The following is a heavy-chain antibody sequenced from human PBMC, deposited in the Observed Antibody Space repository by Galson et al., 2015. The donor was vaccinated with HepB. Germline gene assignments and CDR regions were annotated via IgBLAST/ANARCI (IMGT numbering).Heavy chain of an antibody. V-gene: IGHV1-8*01. CDR3: AKDPLGVAATEDWFDP. J-gene: IGHJ5*02. CDR1: GYTFTNFD. CDR2: MNPNSGDT. D-gene: IGHD6-19*01. Sequence: SVKVSCKASGYTFTNFDINWVRQATGQGLEWMGWMNPNSGDTGYAQKFQGRVTMTRNTSIITAYMELSSLRAEDTAVYYCAKDPLGVAATEDWFDPWGQGTLVTVSS.